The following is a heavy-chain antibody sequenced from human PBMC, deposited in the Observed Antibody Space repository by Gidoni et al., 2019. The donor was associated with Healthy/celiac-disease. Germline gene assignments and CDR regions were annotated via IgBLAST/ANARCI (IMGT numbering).Heavy chain of an antibody. J-gene: IGHJ4*02. Sequence: ADSVKGRFTISRDNSKNTLYLQMNSLRAEDTAVYYCAKLWYSSSPLDYWGQGTLDTVSS. V-gene: IGHV3-30*02. D-gene: IGHD6-13*01. CDR3: AKLWYSSSPLDY.